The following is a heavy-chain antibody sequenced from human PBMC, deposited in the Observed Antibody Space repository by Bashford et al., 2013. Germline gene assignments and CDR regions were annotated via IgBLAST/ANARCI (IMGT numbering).Heavy chain of an antibody. V-gene: IGHV4-34*01. CDR2: FNHSWKH. D-gene: IGHD4-17*01. CDR1: GLQWLL. CDR3: ARGDYDYGDQYYFDY. Sequence: SSETPVPHLRCLCGLQWLLLELDPPAPTGRGWSGLGKFNHSWKHQLQPGGTLKSRITINPDTSKNQFSLQLNSVTPEDTAVYYCARGDYDYGDQYYFDYWGQGTLVTVSS. J-gene: IGHJ4*02.